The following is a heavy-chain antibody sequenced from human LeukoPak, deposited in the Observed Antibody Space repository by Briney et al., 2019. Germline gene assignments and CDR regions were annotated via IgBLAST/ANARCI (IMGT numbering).Heavy chain of an antibody. CDR2: ISGSGGST. CDR3: ARKTSAGLSTTPGAFDI. CDR1: GFTFSSYA. V-gene: IGHV3-23*01. Sequence: GGSLRLSCAASGFTFSSYAMSWVRQAPGKGLEWVSAISGSGGSTYYADSVKGRFTISRDNSKNTLYLQMNSLRAEDTAVYYCARKTSAGLSTTPGAFDIWGQGTMVTVSS. J-gene: IGHJ3*02. D-gene: IGHD3-16*02.